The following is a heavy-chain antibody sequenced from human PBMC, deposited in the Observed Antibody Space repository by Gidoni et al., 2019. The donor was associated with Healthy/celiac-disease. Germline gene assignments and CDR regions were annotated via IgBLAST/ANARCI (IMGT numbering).Heavy chain of an antibody. V-gene: IGHV1-8*01. J-gene: IGHJ6*03. CDR2: MNPNSGNT. CDR1: GYTFTSYD. CDR3: ARRYSSSWPPYYYYMDV. D-gene: IGHD6-13*01. Sequence: QVQLVQSGAEVKKPGASVKVSCKASGYTFTSYDINWVRQATGQGLEWMGWMNPNSGNTGYAQKFQGRVTMTRNTSISTAYMELSSLRSEDTAVYYCARRYSSSWPPYYYYMDVWGKGTTVTVSS.